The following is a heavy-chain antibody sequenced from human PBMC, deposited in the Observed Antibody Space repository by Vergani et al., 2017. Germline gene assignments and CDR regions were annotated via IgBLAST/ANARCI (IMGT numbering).Heavy chain of an antibody. CDR3: ARDRSSYGMDV. V-gene: IGHV3-11*05. Sequence: QVQLVESGGGLVKPGGSLRLSCAASGFTFSDYYLSWIRQAPGKGLEWVSYISSSSSYTNYADSVKGRFTISRDNAKNSLYLQMNSLRAEDTAVYYCARDRSSYGMDVWGQGTTVTVSS. CDR2: ISSSSSYT. J-gene: IGHJ6*02. CDR1: GFTFSDYY.